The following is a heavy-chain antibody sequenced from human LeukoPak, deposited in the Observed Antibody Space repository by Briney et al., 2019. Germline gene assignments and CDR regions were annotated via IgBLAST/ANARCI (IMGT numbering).Heavy chain of an antibody. CDR1: GFSLTELS. D-gene: IGHD2-15*01. V-gene: IGHV1-24*01. J-gene: IGHJ6*02. Sequence: ASVKVSCKVSGFSLTELSIHWVRQAPGKGLEWMGGLDPEDVEAIYGQKFQGRVTMTEDTSTDTAYMELSSLKSEDTAVYYCATSASAPAYYYGLDVWGRGTTVTVSS. CDR3: ATSASAPAYYYGLDV. CDR2: LDPEDVEA.